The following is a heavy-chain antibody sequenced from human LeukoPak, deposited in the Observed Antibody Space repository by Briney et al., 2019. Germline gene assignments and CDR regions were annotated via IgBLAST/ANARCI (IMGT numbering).Heavy chain of an antibody. V-gene: IGHV3-13*01. CDR1: GFTFSSYD. CDR3: ARGGYCSSTSCYRDYYYGMDV. J-gene: IGHJ6*02. Sequence: GGSLRLSCAASGFTFSSYDMHWVRHATGKGLEWVSAIGTAGDTYYPGSVKGRFTISRENAKNSLYLQMNSLRAGDTAVYYCARGGYCSSTSCYRDYYYGMDVWGQGTTVTVSS. CDR2: IGTAGDT. D-gene: IGHD2-2*01.